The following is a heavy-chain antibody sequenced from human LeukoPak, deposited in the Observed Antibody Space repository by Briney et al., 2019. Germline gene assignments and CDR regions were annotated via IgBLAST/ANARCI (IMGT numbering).Heavy chain of an antibody. CDR1: GGSINYYY. Sequence: SETLSLTCTVSGGSINYYYWNWIRQPPGKGLEWIGHIYYSGSTNYNSSPKSRVTVSVDTSRNQFSLKLSSLTAADTAVYYCARGKAAAASTLPFDPWGQGTLVTVSS. CDR3: ARGKAAAASTLPFDP. D-gene: IGHD6-13*01. J-gene: IGHJ5*02. V-gene: IGHV4-59*01. CDR2: IYYSGST.